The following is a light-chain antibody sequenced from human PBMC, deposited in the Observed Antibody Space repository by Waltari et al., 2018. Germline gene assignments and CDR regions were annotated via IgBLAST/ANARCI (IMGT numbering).Light chain of an antibody. CDR2: AAS. V-gene: IGKV1-6*01. CDR3: LQDYIYPYT. CDR1: QGIRND. J-gene: IGKJ2*01. Sequence: AIQMTQSPSSLSASVGDRVTITCRASQGIRNDVGWYQQRPGKAPKPLIYAASSLQSGVPSRFSGSGSGTDFTLTISSLQPEDFATYYCLQDYIYPYTFGQGTKLEIK.